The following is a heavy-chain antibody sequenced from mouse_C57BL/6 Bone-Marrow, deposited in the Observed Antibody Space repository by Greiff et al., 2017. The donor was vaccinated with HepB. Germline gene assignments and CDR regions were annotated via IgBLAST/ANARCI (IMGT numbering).Heavy chain of an antibody. J-gene: IGHJ2*01. CDR1: GYTFTSYW. CDR3: ARRYYFDY. CDR2: IDPSDSYT. V-gene: IGHV1-50*01. Sequence: QVQLQQPGAELVKPGASVKLSCKASGYTFTSYWMQWVKQRPGLGLEWIGEIDPSDSYTNYNQKFKGKATLTVDTSSSTAYMQLSSLTSEDSAVYYCARRYYFDYWGQGTTLTVSS.